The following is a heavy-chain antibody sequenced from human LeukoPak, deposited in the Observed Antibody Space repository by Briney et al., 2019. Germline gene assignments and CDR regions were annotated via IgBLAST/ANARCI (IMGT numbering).Heavy chain of an antibody. CDR3: ARDPRATTSDYYYGMDV. CDR1: GYTFTSYG. D-gene: IGHD2-2*01. J-gene: IGHJ6*02. CDR2: ISAYNGNT. V-gene: IGHV1-18*01. Sequence: ASVKVSCKASGYTFTSYGISWVRQAPGQGLEWMGWISAYNGNTNYAQKLQGRVTMTTDTSTSTAYMELRSLRSDDTAVYYCARDPRATTSDYYYGMDVWGQGNPGHRLL.